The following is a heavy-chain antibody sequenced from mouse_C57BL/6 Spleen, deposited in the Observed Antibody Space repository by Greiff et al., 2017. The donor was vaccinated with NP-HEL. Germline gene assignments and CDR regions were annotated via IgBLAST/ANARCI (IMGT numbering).Heavy chain of an antibody. Sequence: QVQLQQPGAELVRPGSSVKLSCKASGYTFTSYWMHWVKQRPIQGLEWIGNIDPSDSETHYNQKFKDKATLTVDKSSSTAYMQLSSLTSEDSAVDYGARFYYYGSSHFDYWGQGTTLTVSS. CDR3: ARFYYYGSSHFDY. CDR2: IDPSDSET. J-gene: IGHJ2*01. CDR1: GYTFTSYW. D-gene: IGHD1-1*01. V-gene: IGHV1-52*01.